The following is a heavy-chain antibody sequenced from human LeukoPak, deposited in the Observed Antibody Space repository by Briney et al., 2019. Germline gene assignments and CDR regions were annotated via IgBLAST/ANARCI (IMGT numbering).Heavy chain of an antibody. Sequence: GASVKVSCKASGGTFSSYAISWVRQAPGQGLEWMGRIIPILGIANYAQKFQGRVTITADKSTSTAYMELSSLRSEDTAVYYCARDPPCYGGNCYFQHWGQGTLVTVSS. CDR3: ARDPPCYGGNCYFQH. D-gene: IGHD4-23*01. J-gene: IGHJ1*01. V-gene: IGHV1-69*04. CDR1: GGTFSSYA. CDR2: IIPILGIA.